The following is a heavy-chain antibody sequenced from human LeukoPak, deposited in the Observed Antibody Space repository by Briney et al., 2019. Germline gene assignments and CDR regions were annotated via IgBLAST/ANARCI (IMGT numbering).Heavy chain of an antibody. V-gene: IGHV3-23*01. CDR1: GFTFSSYA. J-gene: IGHJ4*02. CDR2: ISGSGGST. CDR3: AKDRRRGIVGANSEYYFDY. D-gene: IGHD1-26*01. Sequence: PGGSLRLSCAASGFTFSSYAMSWVRQAPGKGLEWVSAISGSGGSTYYADSVKGRFTISRDNSKNTLYLQMNSLRAEDTAVYYCAKDRRRGIVGANSEYYFDYWGQGTLVTVSS.